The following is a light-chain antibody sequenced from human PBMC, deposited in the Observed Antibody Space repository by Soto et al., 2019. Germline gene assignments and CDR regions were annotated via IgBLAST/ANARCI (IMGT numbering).Light chain of an antibody. CDR3: QQYDNLSLT. CDR2: DAS. J-gene: IGKJ4*01. V-gene: IGKV1-33*01. Sequence: IQLTHSPSSLSSSVGDRVTITCRASQVINTFLAWYQQKPGKAPKLLIYDASNLETGVPSRFSGSGSGTDFTFTISSLQPEDIATYYCQQYDNLSLTFGGGTKV. CDR1: QVINTF.